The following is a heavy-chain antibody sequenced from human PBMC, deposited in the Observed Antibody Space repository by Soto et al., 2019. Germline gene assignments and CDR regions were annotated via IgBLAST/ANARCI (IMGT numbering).Heavy chain of an antibody. J-gene: IGHJ4*02. Sequence: GGSLRLSCAASGFTFSDYYMSWIRQAPGKGLEWVSYISSSGSTIYYADSVKGRFTISRDNAKNSLYLQMNSLRAEDTAVYYCARVIYCSGGSCYGIDYWGQGTLVTVSS. V-gene: IGHV3-11*01. CDR2: ISSSGSTI. D-gene: IGHD2-15*01. CDR1: GFTFSDYY. CDR3: ARVIYCSGGSCYGIDY.